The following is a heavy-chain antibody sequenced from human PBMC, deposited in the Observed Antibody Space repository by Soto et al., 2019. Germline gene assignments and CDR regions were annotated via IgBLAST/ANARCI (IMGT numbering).Heavy chain of an antibody. CDR1: GSTLTTYD. CDR3: ARGRASGSYYLLDY. D-gene: IGHD3-10*01. J-gene: IGHJ4*02. V-gene: IGHV1-8*01. CDR2: INPNSGNI. Sequence: EKLSCKTSGSTLTTYDINRVRQASGHGLEWMGWINPNSGNIGYAQRFQGRVTMTRDTAIRTAYMEVSSLRSDDTAVYYCARGRASGSYYLLDYWGQGTSVTVSS.